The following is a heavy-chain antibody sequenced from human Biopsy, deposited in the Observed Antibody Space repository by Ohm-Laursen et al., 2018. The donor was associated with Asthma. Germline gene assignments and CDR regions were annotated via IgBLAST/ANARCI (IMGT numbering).Heavy chain of an antibody. CDR1: GFTFSSYG. CDR2: MSFDGRQT. CDR3: AKERYYDFWSGYPI. Sequence: SLRLSCTASGFTFSSYGMHWVRQAPGKGLEWVAVMSFDGRQTYYADSVKGRFTISRDNSKNTLYLQMSSLRAEDTAVYYCAKERYYDFWSGYPIWGQGTMVTVSS. D-gene: IGHD3-3*01. J-gene: IGHJ3*02. V-gene: IGHV3-30*18.